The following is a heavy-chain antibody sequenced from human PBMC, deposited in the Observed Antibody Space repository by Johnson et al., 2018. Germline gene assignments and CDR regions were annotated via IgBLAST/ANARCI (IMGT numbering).Heavy chain of an antibody. Sequence: VQLVESGGGLVQPGGSLRLSCAASGFTFSSYAMSWVRQAPGKGLEWVSAISGSGGSTYYADSVKGRFTISRDNSKNTLYLQMNSRRAEDTAVYYCALGYCSSTSCHPYGMDVWGQGTTVTVSS. V-gene: IGHV3-23*04. J-gene: IGHJ6*02. CDR2: ISGSGGST. CDR3: ALGYCSSTSCHPYGMDV. CDR1: GFTFSSYA. D-gene: IGHD2-2*01.